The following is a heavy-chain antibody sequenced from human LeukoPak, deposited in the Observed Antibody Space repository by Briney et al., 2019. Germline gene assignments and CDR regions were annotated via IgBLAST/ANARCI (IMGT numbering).Heavy chain of an antibody. CDR1: GFPFSGYR. Sequence: LPGGSLRLSCAASGFPFSGYRMSWVRQAPGKGPEWVANIKHDGSEKYYVDSVKGRFTISRDDAKDSLYLQLNSLRVEDTAVYYCARAGGGSGYHDYWGQGTLVTVSS. J-gene: IGHJ4*02. D-gene: IGHD3-22*01. V-gene: IGHV3-7*01. CDR2: IKHDGSEK. CDR3: ARAGGGSGYHDY.